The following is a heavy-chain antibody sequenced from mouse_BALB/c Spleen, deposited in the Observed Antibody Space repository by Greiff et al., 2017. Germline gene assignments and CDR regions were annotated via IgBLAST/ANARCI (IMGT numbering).Heavy chain of an antibody. Sequence: EVKLVESGGGLVQPGGSRKLSCAASGFTFSSFGMHWVRQAPEKGLEWVAYISSGSSTIYYADTVKGRFTISRDNPKNTLFLQMTSLRSEDTAMYYCARSRGNYEDYAMDYWGQGTSVTVSS. D-gene: IGHD6-1*01. J-gene: IGHJ4*01. CDR1: GFTFSSFG. CDR2: ISSGSSTI. CDR3: ARSRGNYEDYAMDY. V-gene: IGHV5-17*02.